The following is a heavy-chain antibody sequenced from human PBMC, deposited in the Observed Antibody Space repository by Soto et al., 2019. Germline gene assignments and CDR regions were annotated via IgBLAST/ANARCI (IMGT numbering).Heavy chain of an antibody. CDR3: ARALDFWLYYYFAMDV. J-gene: IGHJ6*02. CDR2: ISYDGSNK. D-gene: IGHD5-12*01. V-gene: IGHV3-30-3*01. Sequence: GGSLILSCAASGFTFSSYAMHWVRQAPGKGLEWVAVISYDGSNKYYADSVKGRFTISRDNSKNTLYLQMNSLRAEDTAVYYCARALDFWLYYYFAMDVWGQVTTVTVS. CDR1: GFTFSSYA.